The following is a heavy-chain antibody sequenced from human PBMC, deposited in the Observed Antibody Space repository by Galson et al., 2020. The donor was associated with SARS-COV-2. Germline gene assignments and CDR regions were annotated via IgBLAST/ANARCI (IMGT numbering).Heavy chain of an antibody. J-gene: IGHJ6*03. V-gene: IGHV4-39*01. CDR1: GGSISSSSYY. Sequence: SETLSLTCTVSGGSISSSSYYWGWIRQPPGKGLEWIGSIYYSGSTYYNPSLKSRVTISVDTSKNQFSLKLSSVTAADTAVYYCASGPGGERYYYYMDVWGKGTTVTVSS. CDR3: ASGPGGERYYYYMDV. D-gene: IGHD2-21*01. CDR2: IYYSGST.